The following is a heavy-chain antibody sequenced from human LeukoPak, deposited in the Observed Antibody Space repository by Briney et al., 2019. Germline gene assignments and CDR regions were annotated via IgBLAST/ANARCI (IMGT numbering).Heavy chain of an antibody. CDR3: ARDSYCGGDCYLNDAFDI. CDR1: GFTFSSYW. V-gene: IGHV3-7*01. Sequence: GGSLRPSCAASGFTFSSYWMSWVRQAPGKGLEWVANIKQDGSEKYYVDSVKGRFTISRDNAKNSLYLQMNSLRAEDTAVYYCARDSYCGGDCYLNDAFDIWGQGTMVTVSS. J-gene: IGHJ3*02. CDR2: IKQDGSEK. D-gene: IGHD2-21*01.